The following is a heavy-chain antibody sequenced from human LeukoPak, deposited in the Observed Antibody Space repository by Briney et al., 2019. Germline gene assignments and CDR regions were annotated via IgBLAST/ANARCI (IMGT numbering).Heavy chain of an antibody. CDR2: ISGSGGST. J-gene: IGHJ4*02. Sequence: PGGSLRLSCTTSGFIFSNYGMSWVRQAPGKGLEWVSAISGSGGSTYYADSVKGRFTISRGNSKNTLYLQMNSLRAEDTAVYYCAKTGPNSYGDSLYYFDYWGQGTLVTVSS. CDR1: GFIFSNYG. CDR3: AKTGPNSYGDSLYYFDY. V-gene: IGHV3-23*01. D-gene: IGHD4-17*01.